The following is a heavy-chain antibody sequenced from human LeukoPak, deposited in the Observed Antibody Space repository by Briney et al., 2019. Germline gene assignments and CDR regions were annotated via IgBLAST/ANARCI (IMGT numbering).Heavy chain of an antibody. CDR1: GGSISSSNW. CDR3: ARLYGSGSYYAQYYFDY. CDR2: IYHSGST. Sequence: LETLSLTCAVSGGSISSSNWRSWVRQPPGKGLEWIGEIYHSGSTNYNPSLKSRVTISVDKSENQFSLKLSSVTAADTAVYYCARLYGSGSYYAQYYFDYWGQGTLVTVSS. J-gene: IGHJ4*02. D-gene: IGHD3-10*01. V-gene: IGHV4-4*02.